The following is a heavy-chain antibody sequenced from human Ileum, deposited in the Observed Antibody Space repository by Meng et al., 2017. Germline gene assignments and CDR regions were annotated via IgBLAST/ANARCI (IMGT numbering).Heavy chain of an antibody. J-gene: IGHJ4*02. CDR3: TRQRSSWKLDL. CDR1: GFTFTDYW. D-gene: IGHD6-13*01. V-gene: IGHV3-7*01. CDR2: IKQDGNDK. Sequence: GGSLRLSCAASGFTFTDYWLTWVRQTPGKGLEWVATIKQDGNDKYYVDSLKGRFTVSRDNAKNSVYLQMDSLRVEDTAVYYCTRQRSSWKLDLWGQGTLVT.